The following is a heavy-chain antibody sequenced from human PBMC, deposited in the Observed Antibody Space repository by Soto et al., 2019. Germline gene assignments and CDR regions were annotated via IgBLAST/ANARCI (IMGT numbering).Heavy chain of an antibody. CDR1: GFTFSSYS. CDR2: ISSSSGTT. D-gene: IGHD2-15*01. J-gene: IGHJ6*02. V-gene: IGHV3-48*01. Sequence: GGSLRLSCAASGFTFSSYSMNWVRQAPGKGLEWVSYISSSSGTTYHADYVKGRYNNSRENAKNSLYLQMNTLRVGDTAVYYCARGISGGLDVWGQGTTVTVSS. CDR3: ARGISGGLDV.